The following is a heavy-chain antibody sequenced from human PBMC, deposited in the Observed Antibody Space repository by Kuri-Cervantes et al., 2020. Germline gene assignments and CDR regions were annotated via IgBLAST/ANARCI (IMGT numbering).Heavy chain of an antibody. CDR1: GFTFSSYD. J-gene: IGHJ4*02. CDR3: ARDRLAAAWDY. V-gene: IGHV3-13*01. Sequence: GESLKISCAASGFTFSSYDMYWVRQVTGKGLEWVSAIGTAGDTYYLDSVKGRFTISRDNAKNSLYLQMNSLRAEDTAVYYCARDRLAAAWDYWGQGTLVTVSS. D-gene: IGHD6-13*01. CDR2: IGTAGDT.